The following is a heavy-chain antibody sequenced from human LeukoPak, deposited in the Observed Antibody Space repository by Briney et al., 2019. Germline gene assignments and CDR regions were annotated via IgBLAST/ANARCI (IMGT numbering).Heavy chain of an antibody. J-gene: IGHJ4*02. V-gene: IGHV1-69*05. CDR3: ARGPFSLDFWSGGFDY. Sequence: SVKVSCKASGGTFSSYAISWVRQAPGQGLEWMGGIIPIFGTANYAQKFQGRVTITTDESTSTAYMELSSLRSEDTAVYYCARGPFSLDFWSGGFDYWGQGTLVTVSS. D-gene: IGHD3-3*01. CDR2: IIPIFGTA. CDR1: GGTFSSYA.